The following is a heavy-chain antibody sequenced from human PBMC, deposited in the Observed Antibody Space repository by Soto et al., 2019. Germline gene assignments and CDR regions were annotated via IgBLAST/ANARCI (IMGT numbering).Heavy chain of an antibody. CDR2: ISGSGGST. Sequence: DVQVLESGGGLVQPGGSLRLSCAASGFTFSSYAMSWVRQAPGKGLEWVSAISGSGGSTYYADSVKGRFTISRDNSKKMVYVQMNSLRAEDTAIYYCAKDRSYYPQNWFDPWGQGPLVTVSS. CDR1: GFTFSSYA. V-gene: IGHV3-23*01. J-gene: IGHJ5*02. D-gene: IGHD1-26*01. CDR3: AKDRSYYPQNWFDP.